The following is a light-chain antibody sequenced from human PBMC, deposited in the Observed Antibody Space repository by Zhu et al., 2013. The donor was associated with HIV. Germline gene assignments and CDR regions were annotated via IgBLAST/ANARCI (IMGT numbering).Light chain of an antibody. J-gene: IGKJ4*01. CDR3: QQYYSFSLT. V-gene: IGKV1-5*01. CDR2: DAS. CDR1: QNVGVW. Sequence: DIQMTQSPSTLSTSTGTRVIVTCRAGQNVGVWLAWYQQKPGKAPKLLIYDASTLQFGVPRRFSGAGSGTNFTLTISSLQPDDSAVYYCQQYYSFSLTLGGGTESGGQ.